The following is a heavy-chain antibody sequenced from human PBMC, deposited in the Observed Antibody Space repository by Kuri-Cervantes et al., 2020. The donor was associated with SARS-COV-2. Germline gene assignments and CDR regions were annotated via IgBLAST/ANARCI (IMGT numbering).Heavy chain of an antibody. CDR2: INPNSGGT. CDR1: GYTFTGYY. CDR3: ASRWGIAVAGPPDY. V-gene: IGHV1-2*04. D-gene: IGHD6-19*01. Sequence: ASVKVSCKASGYTFTGYYMHWVRQAPGQGLEWMGWINPNSGGTNYAQKFQGWVTMTRDTSISTAYMELSRLRSDDTAVYYCASRWGIAVAGPPDYWGQGTLVTVSS. J-gene: IGHJ4*02.